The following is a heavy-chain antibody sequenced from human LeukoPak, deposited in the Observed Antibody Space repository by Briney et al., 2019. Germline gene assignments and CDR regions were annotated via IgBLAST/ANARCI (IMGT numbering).Heavy chain of an antibody. CDR1: GGTFSSYA. V-gene: IGHV1-69*13. CDR2: IIPIFGTA. D-gene: IGHD3-3*01. CDR3: ARDKDILEWLTGTDV. J-gene: IGHJ6*02. Sequence: SVKVSCKASGGTFSSYAISWVRQAPGQGLEWMGGIIPIFGTANYAQKFQGRVTITADESTSTAYMELSSLRSEDTAVYYCARDKDILEWLTGTDVWGQGTTVTVSS.